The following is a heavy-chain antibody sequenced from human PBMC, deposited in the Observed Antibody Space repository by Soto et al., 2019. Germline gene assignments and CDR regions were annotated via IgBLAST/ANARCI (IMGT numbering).Heavy chain of an antibody. J-gene: IGHJ4*02. D-gene: IGHD6-19*01. CDR1: GFTFSNAW. CDR2: IKSKTDGGTT. V-gene: IGHV3-15*01. CDR3: TTVFQDVAVAGTSYS. Sequence: PGGSLRLSCAASGFTFSNAWMSWVRQAPGKGLEWVGRIKSKTDGGTTDYAAPVKGRFTISRDDSKNTLYLQMNSLKTEDTAVYYCTTVFQDVAVAGTSYSCGQGAVVTVSS.